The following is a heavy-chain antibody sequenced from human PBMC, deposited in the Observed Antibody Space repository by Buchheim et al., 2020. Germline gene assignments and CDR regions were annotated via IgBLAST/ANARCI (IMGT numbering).Heavy chain of an antibody. CDR1: GFTFSDYY. Sequence: QERLVESGGDLVKPGGSLGLSCVASGFTFSDYYMSWIRQTPGKGLEWVSYISSASSYIEYADSVKGRFTISRDNAKNSLYLQMNSLRAEDTAVYFCASGDYQRYFDHWGQGTL. V-gene: IGHV3-11*06. CDR2: ISSASSYI. D-gene: IGHD4-11*01. J-gene: IGHJ4*02. CDR3: ASGDYQRYFDH.